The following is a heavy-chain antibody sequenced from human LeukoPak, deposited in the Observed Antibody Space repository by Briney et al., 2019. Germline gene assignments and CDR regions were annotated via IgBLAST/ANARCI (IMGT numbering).Heavy chain of an antibody. CDR1: GFTFSSYA. CDR3: AKGPAMVRGTFDP. CDR2: ISGSGGNT. D-gene: IGHD3-10*01. V-gene: IGHV3-23*01. J-gene: IGHJ5*02. Sequence: PGGSLRLFCGASGFTFSSYAMSWVRQAPGKGVEWVSSISGSGGNTYYADSVKGRFTISRDYSKSTLYLQMNSLRTEETAVYYCAKGPAMVRGTFDPWGQGTLVTVSS.